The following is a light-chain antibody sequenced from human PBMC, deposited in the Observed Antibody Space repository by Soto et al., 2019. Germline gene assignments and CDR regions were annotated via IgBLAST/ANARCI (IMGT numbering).Light chain of an antibody. V-gene: IGKV1-9*01. CDR1: QGISSY. Sequence: DIRLTQSPSFLSPSVGDRVTITCRASQGISSYLAWYQQKPGKAPKLLIYAASTLQSEVPSRFSGSGSGTEFTLTISSLQPEDFATYYCQQRYNYPITFGQGTRLEIK. J-gene: IGKJ5*01. CDR2: AAS. CDR3: QQRYNYPIT.